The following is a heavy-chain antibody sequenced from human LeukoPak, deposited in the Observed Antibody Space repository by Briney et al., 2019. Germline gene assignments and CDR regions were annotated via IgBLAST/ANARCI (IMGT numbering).Heavy chain of an antibody. V-gene: IGHV4-34*01. CDR1: GGSFSDYY. D-gene: IGHD1-26*01. CDR2: INDRGST. Sequence: PSETLSLTCAVSGGSFSDYYWNWIRQSPGKGLEWIGEINDRGSTNYNLSLKSRVTISVDTSKNQFFLNLTSVTAADTAVYYCARDGGLLYATRFDSWGQGTLVTVSS. CDR3: ARDGGLLYATRFDS. J-gene: IGHJ5*01.